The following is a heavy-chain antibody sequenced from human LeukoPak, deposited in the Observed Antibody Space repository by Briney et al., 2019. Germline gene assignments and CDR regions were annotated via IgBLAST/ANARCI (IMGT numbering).Heavy chain of an antibody. D-gene: IGHD6-13*01. J-gene: IGHJ4*02. V-gene: IGHV1-2*02. Sequence: ASVKVSCKASGYTFTNYFMHWVRQAPGQGLEWMGSINPNSGGTKIPQKFQGRVTMTRDTSISTGYTELSSLRSDDTAKYFCARGGGGIWIYYFDLWGQGTLVTVSS. CDR3: ARGGGGIWIYYFDL. CDR2: INPNSGGT. CDR1: GYTFTNYF.